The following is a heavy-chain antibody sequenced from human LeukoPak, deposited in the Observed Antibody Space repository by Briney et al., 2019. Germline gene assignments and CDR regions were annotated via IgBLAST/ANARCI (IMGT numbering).Heavy chain of an antibody. J-gene: IGHJ6*03. V-gene: IGHV1-18*01. Sequence: ASVKVSCKASGYTFTDYAISWVRQAPGQGLEWMGWIRTYNGNTNYAQKLQDRVIMTTDTSTSTAYLELRSLRSDDTAVYYCARGYGGLHYYFYNMDVWGRGTTVTVS. CDR2: IRTYNGNT. D-gene: IGHD4-23*01. CDR3: ARGYGGLHYYFYNMDV. CDR1: GYTFTDYA.